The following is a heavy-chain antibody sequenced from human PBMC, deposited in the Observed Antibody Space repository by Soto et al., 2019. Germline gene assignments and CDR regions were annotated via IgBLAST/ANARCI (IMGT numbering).Heavy chain of an antibody. CDR3: ARGASSLYVLGWFDP. J-gene: IGHJ5*02. V-gene: IGHV1-69*13. CDR2: IIPIFGTA. Sequence: SVKVSCKASGGTFSSYAISWVRQAPGQGLEWMGGIIPIFGTANYAQKFQGRVTITADESTSTAYMELNSLRSEDTAVYYCARGASSLYVLGWFDPWGQGTLVTVSS. D-gene: IGHD3-16*01. CDR1: GGTFSSYA.